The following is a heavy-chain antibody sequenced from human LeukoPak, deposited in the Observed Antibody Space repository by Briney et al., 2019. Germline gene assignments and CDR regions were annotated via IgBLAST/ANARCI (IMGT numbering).Heavy chain of an antibody. V-gene: IGHV1-2*04. J-gene: IGHJ4*02. CDR2: INPNSGGT. D-gene: IGHD6-19*01. Sequence: ASVTVSCKASGYTFTCYYMHWVRQAPGQGLEWMGWINPNSGGTNYAQKFQGWVTMTRDTSISTAYMELSRLRSDDTAVYYCARGVAVAARYYFDYWGQGTPVTVPS. CDR3: ARGVAVAARYYFDY. CDR1: GYTFTCYY.